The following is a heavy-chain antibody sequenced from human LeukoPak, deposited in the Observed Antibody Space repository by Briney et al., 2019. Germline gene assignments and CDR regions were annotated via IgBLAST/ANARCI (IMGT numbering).Heavy chain of an antibody. J-gene: IGHJ4*02. D-gene: IGHD4-23*01. CDR1: GFTFSSYW. CDR2: IASDGNNR. CDR3: ARGRPHGNDY. V-gene: IGHV3-74*01. Sequence: GGSLRLSCAASGFTFSSYWMNWVRQVPGRGLVGVSRIASDGNNRDYADSVKGRFTISRDNAKNTLYLQMNSLRVEDTAVYYCARGRPHGNDYWGQGTLVTVSS.